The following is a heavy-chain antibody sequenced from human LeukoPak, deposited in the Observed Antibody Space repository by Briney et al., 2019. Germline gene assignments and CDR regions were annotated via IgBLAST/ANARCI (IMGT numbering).Heavy chain of an antibody. J-gene: IGHJ3*02. CDR1: GGSISSYY. CDR2: IYYSGST. D-gene: IGHD5-12*01. Sequence: PSETLSLTCTVSGGSISSYYWSWIRQPPGKGLEWIGYIYYSGSTNYNPSLKSRVTISVDTSKNQFSLKLSSVTAADTAVYYCARPAGMATILAGDAFDIWGQGTMVTVSS. V-gene: IGHV4-59*08. CDR3: ARPAGMATILAGDAFDI.